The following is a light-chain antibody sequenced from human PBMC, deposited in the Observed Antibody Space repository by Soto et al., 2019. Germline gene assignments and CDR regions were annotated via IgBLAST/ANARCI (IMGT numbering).Light chain of an antibody. CDR1: QSLVDSDGNTF. J-gene: IGKJ2*01. CDR2: RVY. Sequence: VMTQSPFSLPVTLGQPASISCRSSQSLVDSDGNTFLSWFQQRPGQSPRRLIHRVYDRDSGVPDRFSGSGSGTDFTLRISRVEAEDIGVYYCMQGRRWPYTFGQGTKVDIK. V-gene: IGKV2-30*01. CDR3: MQGRRWPYT.